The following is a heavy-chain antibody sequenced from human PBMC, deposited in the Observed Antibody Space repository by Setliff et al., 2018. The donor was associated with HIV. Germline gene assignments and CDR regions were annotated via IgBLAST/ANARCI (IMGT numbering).Heavy chain of an antibody. CDR3: ARPNYYDSSGSFDY. CDR1: GFTFSNYE. CDR2: ISSSGTTI. J-gene: IGHJ4*02. V-gene: IGHV3-48*03. D-gene: IGHD3-22*01. Sequence: QLGGPLRLSCAASGFTFSNYEMNWVRQAPGKGLEWVSYISSSGTTIYYADSVKGRFTISRDNAKNSLYLQMNSLRAEDTAVYYCARPNYYDSSGSFDYWGQGTLVTVSS.